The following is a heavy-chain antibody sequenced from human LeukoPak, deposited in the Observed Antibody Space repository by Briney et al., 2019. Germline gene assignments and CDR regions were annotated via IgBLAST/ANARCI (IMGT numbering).Heavy chain of an antibody. CDR2: MHPNSGNT. D-gene: IGHD5-18*01. CDR3: ARAIQDYYMDV. J-gene: IGHJ6*03. CDR1: GGTFSSYD. V-gene: IGHV1-8*03. Sequence: ASVKVSCKASGGTFSSYDINWVRQASGQGLEWMGWMHPNSGNTDYAQKFQGRVTITRNTSISTAYMELSSLRSEDTAVYYCARAIQDYYMDVWGKGTTVTVSS.